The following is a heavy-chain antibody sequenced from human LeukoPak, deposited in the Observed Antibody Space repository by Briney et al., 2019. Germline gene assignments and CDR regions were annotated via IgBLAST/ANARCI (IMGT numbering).Heavy chain of an antibody. Sequence: GGSLRLSCAGSGFIVGDTHMTWVRQAPGKGLEWVSLVYSGITTHYANSVKGRFSISRDHSNNILYLQMNTLRAEDTAVYYCARLQGYSLGYQYFYYMDVWGTGTTVTVSS. D-gene: IGHD5-18*01. J-gene: IGHJ6*03. CDR3: ARLQGYSLGYQYFYYMDV. CDR2: VYSGITT. CDR1: GFIVGDTH. V-gene: IGHV3-53*01.